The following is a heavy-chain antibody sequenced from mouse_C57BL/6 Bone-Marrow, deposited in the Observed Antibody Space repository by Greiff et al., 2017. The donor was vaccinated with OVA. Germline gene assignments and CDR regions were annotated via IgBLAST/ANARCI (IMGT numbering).Heavy chain of an antibody. J-gene: IGHJ4*01. CDR1: GFTFSDYY. CDR3: ARRGMPLITTGVAGGAMDY. Sequence: EVKLMESGGGLVQPGGSLKLSCAASGFTFSDYYMYWVRQTPEQRLEWVAYISNGGGSTYYPDTVKGRFTISRDNAKNTLYLQMGRLKSEDTAMYYCARRGMPLITTGVAGGAMDYWGQGTSVTVSS. CDR2: ISNGGGST. D-gene: IGHD1-1*01. V-gene: IGHV5-12*01.